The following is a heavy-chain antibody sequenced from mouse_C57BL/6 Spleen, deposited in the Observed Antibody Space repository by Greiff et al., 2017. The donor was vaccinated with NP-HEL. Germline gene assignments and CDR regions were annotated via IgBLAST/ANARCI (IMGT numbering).Heavy chain of an antibody. D-gene: IGHD4-1*01. J-gene: IGHJ2*01. V-gene: IGHV5-4*03. CDR1: GFTFSSYA. CDR2: ISDGGSYT. CDR3: ARGAGVLYYFDY. Sequence: EVKLMESGGGLVKPGGSLKLSCAASGFTFSSYAMSWVRQTPEKRLEWVATISDGGSYTYYPDNVKGRFTISRDNAKNNLYLQMSHLKSEDTAMYYCARGAGVLYYFDYWGQGTTLTVSS.